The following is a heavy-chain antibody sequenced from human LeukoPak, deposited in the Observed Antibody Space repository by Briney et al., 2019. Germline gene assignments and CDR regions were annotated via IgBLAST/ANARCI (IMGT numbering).Heavy chain of an antibody. CDR1: GYTFTDYF. CDR2: IDPNTGGT. Sequence: ASVKVPCKASGYTFTDYFMHWMRQAPGQGLEWLGWIDPNTGGTNFAQKFQGRVTMTRDTSISTAYMDLSGLTSDDTAVYYCARGGYSSGGYWGQGTLVTVSS. D-gene: IGHD5-18*01. CDR3: ARGGYSSGGY. V-gene: IGHV1-2*02. J-gene: IGHJ4*02.